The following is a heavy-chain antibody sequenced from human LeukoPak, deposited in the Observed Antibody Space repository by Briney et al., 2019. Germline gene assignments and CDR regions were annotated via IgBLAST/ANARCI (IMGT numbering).Heavy chain of an antibody. D-gene: IGHD3-16*02. V-gene: IGHV3-74*01. CDR1: GFTFSSYW. CDR2: INTDGSST. CDR3: AKGFGSLEGNDKQNPNYFDY. Sequence: PGGSLRLSCAASGFTFSSYWMHWVRQAPGKGLVWVSRINTDGSSTSYADSVKGRFTISRDNAKNTLYLQMNSLRAEDTAVYYCAKGFGSLEGNDKQNPNYFDYWGQGTLVTVSS. J-gene: IGHJ4*02.